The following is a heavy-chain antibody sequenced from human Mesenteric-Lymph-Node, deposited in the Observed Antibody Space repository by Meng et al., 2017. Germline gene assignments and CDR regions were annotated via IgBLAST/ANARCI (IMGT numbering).Heavy chain of an antibody. V-gene: IGHV3-21*01. Sequence: GESLKISCAASGFTFSSYSMNWVRQAPGKGLEWVSSISSSSSYIYYADSVKGRFTISRDNAKNSLYLQMNSLRAEDTAVYYCARAGDYDFWSGYFLYGMDVWGQGTTVTVSS. CDR3: ARAGDYDFWSGYFLYGMDV. CDR2: ISSSSSYI. D-gene: IGHD3-3*01. J-gene: IGHJ6*02. CDR1: GFTFSSYS.